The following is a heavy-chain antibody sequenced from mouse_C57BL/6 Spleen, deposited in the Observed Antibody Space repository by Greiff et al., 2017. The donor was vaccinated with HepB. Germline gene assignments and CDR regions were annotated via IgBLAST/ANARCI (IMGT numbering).Heavy chain of an antibody. CDR2: IHPNSGST. J-gene: IGHJ4*01. CDR3: RVTAQDAMDY. Sequence: VQLQQPGAELVKPGASVKLSCKASGYTFTSYWMHWVKQRPGQGLEWIGMIHPNSGSTNYNEKFKSKATLTVDKSSSTAYMQLSSLTSEDSAVYYGRVTAQDAMDYWGQGTSVTVSS. CDR1: GYTFTSYW. V-gene: IGHV1-64*01. D-gene: IGHD3-2*02.